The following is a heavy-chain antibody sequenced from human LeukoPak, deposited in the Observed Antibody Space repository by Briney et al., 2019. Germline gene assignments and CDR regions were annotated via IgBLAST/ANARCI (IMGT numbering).Heavy chain of an antibody. J-gene: IGHJ4*02. D-gene: IGHD5-24*01. CDR2: IRSKAYGGTT. Sequence: GGSLRLSCTASGFTFGDYAMSWFRQAPGKGLEWVGFIRSKAYGGTTEYAASVKGRFTISRDDSKSIAYLQMNSLKTEDTAVYYCTRDVEMATITPYYFDYWGQGTLVTVSS. V-gene: IGHV3-49*03. CDR1: GFTFGDYA. CDR3: TRDVEMATITPYYFDY.